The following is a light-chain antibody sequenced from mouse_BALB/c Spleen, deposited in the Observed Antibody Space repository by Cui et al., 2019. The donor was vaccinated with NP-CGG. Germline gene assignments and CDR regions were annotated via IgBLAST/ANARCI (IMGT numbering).Light chain of an antibody. V-gene: IGLV1*01. J-gene: IGLJ1*01. CDR1: TGAVTTSNY. Sequence: QAVLTQKPAPTTSTGETVTLTCRSSTGAVTTSNYANWVQEKPDHLFTGLIGGTNNRAPGVPARFSGSLIGDKAGLTITGAQTEDEAIYFCALWYSNHWVFGGGTKLTVL. CDR2: GTN. CDR3: ALWYSNHWV.